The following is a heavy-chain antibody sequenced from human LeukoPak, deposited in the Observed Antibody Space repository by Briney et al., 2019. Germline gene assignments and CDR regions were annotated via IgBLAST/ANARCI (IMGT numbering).Heavy chain of an antibody. CDR2: AYYSGRT. Sequence: SETLSLTCTVSGGSISSYYWNWIRQPPGKALEWLGYAYYSGRTNYNPSLKTRLNISVDTSKAQFSLTLSSVTAADTAIYYCASRSGRNYYGMDVWGQWTTVIVSS. CDR1: GGSISSYY. V-gene: IGHV4-59*01. D-gene: IGHD2-8*02. CDR3: ASRSGRNYYGMDV. J-gene: IGHJ6*02.